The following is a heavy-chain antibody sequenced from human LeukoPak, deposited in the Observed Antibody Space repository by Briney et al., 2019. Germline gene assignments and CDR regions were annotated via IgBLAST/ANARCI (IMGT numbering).Heavy chain of an antibody. CDR1: GYTFTSYG. J-gene: IGHJ5*02. V-gene: IGHV1-18*01. CDR2: VSAYNGNT. CDR3: ARETTMVRGVIITPPWFDP. Sequence: GASVKVSCKASGYTFTSYGISWVRQAPGQGLEWMGWVSAYNGNTNYAQKLQGRVTMTTDTSTSTAYMELRSLRSDDTAVYYCARETTMVRGVIITPPWFDPWGQGTLVTVSS. D-gene: IGHD3-10*01.